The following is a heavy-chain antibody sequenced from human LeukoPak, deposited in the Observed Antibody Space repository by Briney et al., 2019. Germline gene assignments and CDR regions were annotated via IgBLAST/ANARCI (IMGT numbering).Heavy chain of an antibody. D-gene: IGHD1-14*01. J-gene: IGHJ4*02. Sequence: GGSLRLSCAASGFTFSIYAMSWVRQAPGKGLEWVSAISGSGGSTYYADSVKGRFTISRDNSKNTLYLQMNSLRAEDTAVYYCAKVTWYTRHFDYWGQGTLVTVSS. CDR2: ISGSGGST. CDR1: GFTFSIYA. CDR3: AKVTWYTRHFDY. V-gene: IGHV3-23*01.